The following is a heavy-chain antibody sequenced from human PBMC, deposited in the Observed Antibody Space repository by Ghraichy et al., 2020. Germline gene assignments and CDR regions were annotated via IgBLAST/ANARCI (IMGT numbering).Heavy chain of an antibody. D-gene: IGHD3-10*01. CDR2: IYPGDSDT. V-gene: IGHV5-51*01. Sequence: GESLNISCKGSGYSFTSYWIGWVRQMPGKGLEWMGIIYPGDSDTRYSPSFQGQVTISADKSISTAYPQWSSLKASDTAMYYCARRRLVRGEGFDYWGQGTLVTVSS. J-gene: IGHJ4*02. CDR3: ARRRLVRGEGFDY. CDR1: GYSFTSYW.